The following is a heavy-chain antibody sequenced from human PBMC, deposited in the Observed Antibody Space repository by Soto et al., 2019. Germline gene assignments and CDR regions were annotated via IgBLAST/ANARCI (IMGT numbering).Heavy chain of an antibody. J-gene: IGHJ4*02. Sequence: GGSLRLSCAASGFTFDDYTMHWVRQAPGKGLEWVSLISWDGGSTYYADSVKGRFTISRDNSKNSLYLQMNSLRTEDTALYYCASGRKNSPSSSWYNFDYWGQGTLVTVSS. CDR3: ASGRKNSPSSSWYNFDY. V-gene: IGHV3-43*01. CDR1: GFTFDDYT. CDR2: ISWDGGST. D-gene: IGHD6-13*01.